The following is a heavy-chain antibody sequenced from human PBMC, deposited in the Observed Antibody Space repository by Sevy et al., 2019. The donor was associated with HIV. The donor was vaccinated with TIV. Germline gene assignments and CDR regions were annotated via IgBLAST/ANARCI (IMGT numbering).Heavy chain of an antibody. V-gene: IGHV4-59*01. CDR1: GGSISSYY. CDR3: ARGILGYCSGGSCFGFNY. J-gene: IGHJ4*02. CDR2: IYYSGST. D-gene: IGHD2-15*01. Sequence: SETLSLTCTVSGGSISSYYWSWIQQPPGKGLEWIGYIYYSGSTNYNPSLKSRVTISVDTSKNQFSLKLSSVTAADTAVYYCARGILGYCSGGSCFGFNYWGQGTLVTVSS.